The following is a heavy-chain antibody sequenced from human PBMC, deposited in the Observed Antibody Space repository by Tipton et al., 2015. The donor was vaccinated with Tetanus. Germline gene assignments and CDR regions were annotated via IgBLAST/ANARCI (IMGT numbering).Heavy chain of an antibody. CDR1: GGAFSGYY. Sequence: TLSLTCAVSGGAFSGYYWSWIRQSPGEGLEWIGAINHSGGTNYNPSLRSRVTMSIDTSQKQVSLKLSSVTAADTAVYYCARHNSGYFTFFDYWGQGTLVTVSS. J-gene: IGHJ4*02. V-gene: IGHV4-34*01. CDR2: INHSGGT. D-gene: IGHD3-22*01. CDR3: ARHNSGYFTFFDY.